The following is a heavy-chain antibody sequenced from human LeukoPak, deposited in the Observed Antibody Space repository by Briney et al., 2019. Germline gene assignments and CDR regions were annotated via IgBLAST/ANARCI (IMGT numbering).Heavy chain of an antibody. CDR1: GFTFSSYS. Sequence: GGSLRLSCAASGFTFSSYSMNWVRQAPGKGLEWVSYISSSSSTIYYADSVKGRFTISRDNAKSSLYLQMNSLRAEDTAVYYCARDLIVGATQREWGQGTLVTVSS. CDR2: ISSSSSTI. CDR3: ARDLIVGATQRE. D-gene: IGHD1-26*01. J-gene: IGHJ4*02. V-gene: IGHV3-48*04.